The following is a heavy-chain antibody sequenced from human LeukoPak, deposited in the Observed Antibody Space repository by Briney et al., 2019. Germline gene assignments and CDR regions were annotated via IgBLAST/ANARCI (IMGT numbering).Heavy chain of an antibody. D-gene: IGHD3-3*01. V-gene: IGHV1-69*01. J-gene: IGHJ6*03. Sequence: SVKVSCKASGGTFSSYAISWVRQAPGQGLEWMGGIIPIFGTANYAQKFQGRVTITADESTSTAYMGLSSLRSEDTAVYYCARDVLRFLEWPSYYYYYMDVWGKGTTVTVSS. CDR3: ARDVLRFLEWPSYYYYYMDV. CDR1: GGTFSSYA. CDR2: IIPIFGTA.